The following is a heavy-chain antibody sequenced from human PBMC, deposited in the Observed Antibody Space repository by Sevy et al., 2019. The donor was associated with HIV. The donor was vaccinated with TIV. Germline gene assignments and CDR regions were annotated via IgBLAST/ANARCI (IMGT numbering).Heavy chain of an antibody. CDR1: GFTFSSYE. V-gene: IGHV3-48*03. CDR2: ISSSGSTI. Sequence: GGSLRLSCAASGFTFSSYEMNWVRQAPGKGLEWVSYISSSGSTIYYADSVKGRFTISRDNAKNSLYLQMNSLRAEDTAVYYCAREEFRVVDYWGQGTLVTVSS. CDR3: AREEFRVVDY. J-gene: IGHJ4*02. D-gene: IGHD3-3*01.